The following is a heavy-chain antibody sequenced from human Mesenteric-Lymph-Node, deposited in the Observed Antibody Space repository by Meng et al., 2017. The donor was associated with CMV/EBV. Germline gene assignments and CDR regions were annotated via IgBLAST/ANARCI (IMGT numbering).Heavy chain of an antibody. D-gene: IGHD3/OR15-3a*01. CDR1: GFTFSTYS. J-gene: IGHJ4*02. Sequence: GGSLRLSCAASGFTFSTYSMNWVRQAPGKGLEWVSSISRSSSYIYYADSVKGRFTISRDTSENTLFLQMNSLRAEDTAVYYCARGGNDFRTGFYDYWGQGTLVTVSS. V-gene: IGHV3-21*04. CDR2: ISRSSSYI. CDR3: ARGGNDFRTGFYDY.